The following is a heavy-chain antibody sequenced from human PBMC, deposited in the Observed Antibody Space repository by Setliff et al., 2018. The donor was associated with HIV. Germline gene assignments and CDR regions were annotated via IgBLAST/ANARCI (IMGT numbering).Heavy chain of an antibody. J-gene: IGHJ1*01. Sequence: GASVKVSCKASGYTFSGYYMHWVRQAPGQGLEWMGWINPNSGGTNNAQKFQGRVTMTRDTSISTAYMELSRLRSDDTAVYYCARDWAEDYYGSGSFQYWGQGTLVTVSS. CDR2: INPNSGGT. CDR3: ARDWAEDYYGSGSFQY. CDR1: GYTFSGYY. V-gene: IGHV1-2*02. D-gene: IGHD3-10*01.